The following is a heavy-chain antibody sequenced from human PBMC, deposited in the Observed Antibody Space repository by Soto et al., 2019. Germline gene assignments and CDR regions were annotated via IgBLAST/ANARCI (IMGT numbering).Heavy chain of an antibody. Sequence: PGESLKISCKGSGYSFTSYWISWVRQMPGKGLEWMGRIDPSDSYTNYSPSFQGHVTISADKSISTAYLQWSSLKASDTAMYYCARRPIYDFWSGYNLEHFDYWGQGTLVTVSS. CDR3: ARRPIYDFWSGYNLEHFDY. D-gene: IGHD3-3*01. CDR2: IDPSDSYT. V-gene: IGHV5-10-1*01. J-gene: IGHJ4*02. CDR1: GYSFTSYW.